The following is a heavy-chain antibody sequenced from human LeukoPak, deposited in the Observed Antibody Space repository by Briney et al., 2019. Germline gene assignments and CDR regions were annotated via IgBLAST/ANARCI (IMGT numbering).Heavy chain of an antibody. V-gene: IGHV4-34*01. CDR1: GGSFSGYY. CDR2: INHSGST. D-gene: IGHD2-2*01. CDR3: AREIGPNGDYCSSTSCLEDY. J-gene: IGHJ4*02. Sequence: SETLSLTCAVYGGSFSGYYWSWIRQPPGKGLEWIGEINHSGSTNYNPSLKSRVTISVDTSKNQFSLKLSSVTAADTAVYYCAREIGPNGDYCSSTSCLEDYWGQGTLVTVSS.